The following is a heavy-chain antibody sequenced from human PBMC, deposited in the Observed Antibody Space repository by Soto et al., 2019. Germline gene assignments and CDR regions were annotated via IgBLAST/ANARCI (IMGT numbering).Heavy chain of an antibody. Sequence: EVQLLESGGGLVQPGGSLRLSCVASGFSFSTNAMTWVRQYLGKGLQWVLSIESNGRNIYIADSVEGRFAVSRDNSKNTVFLQMNSLRAEDTAVYYCVKGGRVHLLSDWGQGTLVTVSS. CDR1: GFSFSTNA. CDR2: IESNGRNI. J-gene: IGHJ4*02. CDR3: VKGGRVHLLSD. D-gene: IGHD3-16*01. V-gene: IGHV3-23*01.